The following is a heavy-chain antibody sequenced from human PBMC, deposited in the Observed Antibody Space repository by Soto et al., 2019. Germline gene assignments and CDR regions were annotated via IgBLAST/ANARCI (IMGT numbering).Heavy chain of an antibody. Sequence: QVQLQESGPGLVKPSETLSLTCTVSGGSISSYYWSWIRQPPGKGLEWIGYIYYSGSTNYNPSLKSRVTITVATPKSQFSLQLSSVTAADTAVYYCARRYGGNFDYWGQGPLVPVSS. CDR1: GGSISSYY. D-gene: IGHD3-16*01. V-gene: IGHV4-59*01. J-gene: IGHJ4*02. CDR2: IYYSGST. CDR3: ARRYGGNFDY.